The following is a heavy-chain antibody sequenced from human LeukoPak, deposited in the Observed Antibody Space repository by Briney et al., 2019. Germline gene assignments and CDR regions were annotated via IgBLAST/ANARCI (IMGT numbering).Heavy chain of an antibody. CDR3: ATSTIVQSYYYGLDV. V-gene: IGHV3-74*01. J-gene: IGHJ6*02. CDR1: GFTFSSYW. CDR2: INSDGSSI. D-gene: IGHD2-8*01. Sequence: GGSLRLSCAASGFTFSSYWMHWVRQDSGKGLVWVSRINSDGSSIGYADSVKGRFTISRDNAKNTLYLQMNSLRAEDTAVYYCATSTIVQSYYYGLDVWGQGTTVTASS.